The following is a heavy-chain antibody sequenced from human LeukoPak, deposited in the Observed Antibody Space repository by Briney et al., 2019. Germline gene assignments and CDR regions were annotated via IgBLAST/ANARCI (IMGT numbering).Heavy chain of an antibody. V-gene: IGHV3-53*01. CDR3: ARDGYDSSGYYSAD. D-gene: IGHD3-22*01. J-gene: IGHJ4*02. CDR1: GFTVSSNY. Sequence: GGSLRLSCAASGFTVSSNYMSWVRQAPGRGLEWVSVIYSGGSTYYADSVKGRFTISRDNSKNTLYLQMNSLRAEDTAVYYCARDGYDSSGYYSADWGQGTLVTVSS. CDR2: IYSGGST.